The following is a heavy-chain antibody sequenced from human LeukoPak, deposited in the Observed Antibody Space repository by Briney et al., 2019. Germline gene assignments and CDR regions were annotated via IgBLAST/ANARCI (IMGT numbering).Heavy chain of an antibody. D-gene: IGHD6-19*01. CDR1: GFTFSSYG. CDR3: AREAVAGYYFDY. Sequence: PGRSLRLSCAASGFTFSSYGMHWVRQAPGKGLEWVAVISYDGSNKYYADSVKGRFTISRDNSKNTLYLQMNSLRAEDTAVYYCAREAVAGYYFDYWGQGTLVTVSS. CDR2: ISYDGSNK. V-gene: IGHV3-30*03. J-gene: IGHJ4*02.